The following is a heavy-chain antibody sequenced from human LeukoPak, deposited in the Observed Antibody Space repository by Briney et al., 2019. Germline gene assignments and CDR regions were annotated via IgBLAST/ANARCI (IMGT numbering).Heavy chain of an antibody. J-gene: IGHJ5*02. CDR3: ARVGDYVWGSYRSTGYSLTSNWFDP. D-gene: IGHD3-16*02. CDR1: GGSFSGYY. V-gene: IGHV4-34*01. CDR2: INHSGST. Sequence: PSETLSLTCAVYGGSFSGYYWGWISQPPGKGLEWIGEINHSGSTNYNPSLKSRVTISVDTSKNQFSLKLSSVTAADTAVYYCARVGDYVWGSYRSTGYSLTSNWFDPWGQGTLVTVSS.